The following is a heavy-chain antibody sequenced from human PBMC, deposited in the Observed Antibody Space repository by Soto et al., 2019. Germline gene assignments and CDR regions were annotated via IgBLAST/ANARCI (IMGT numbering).Heavy chain of an antibody. CDR1: GYTFTVYY. CDR3: ARDRAYCSGGSCHGRYYYYYYMDV. CDR2: INPNSGGT. V-gene: IGHV1-2*04. D-gene: IGHD2-15*01. J-gene: IGHJ6*03. Sequence: GASVKGACKAAGYTFTVYYMDWGRQDPGQGLEWMGWINPNSGGTNYAQKFQGWVTMTRDTSISTAYMELSRLRSDDTAVYYCARDRAYCSGGSCHGRYYYYYYMDVWGKATTVTLSS.